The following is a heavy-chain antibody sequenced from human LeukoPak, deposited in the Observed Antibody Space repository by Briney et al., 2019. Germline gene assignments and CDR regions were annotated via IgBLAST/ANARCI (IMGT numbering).Heavy chain of an antibody. V-gene: IGHV4-59*01. CDR3: ASVYGSGSYEVAFDI. CDR2: ISYSGST. CDR1: GGSISSYF. Sequence: SETLSLTCTVSGGSISSYFWSWIRQPPGNGLEWIGFISYSGSTNYNPSLKSRVTISVDTSKNQFSLNLRSVTAADTAVYYCASVYGSGSYEVAFDIWGQGTMVTVSS. D-gene: IGHD3-10*01. J-gene: IGHJ3*02.